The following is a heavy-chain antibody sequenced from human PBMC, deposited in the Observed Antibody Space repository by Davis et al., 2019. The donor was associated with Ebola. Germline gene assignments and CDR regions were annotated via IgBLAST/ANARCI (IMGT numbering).Heavy chain of an antibody. CDR3: AKSGLSFGVVKYHYGMDV. V-gene: IGHV3-23*01. CDR1: GFSFSNYA. D-gene: IGHD3-3*01. Sequence: GESLKISCAPSGFSFSNYAMSWARQAPGKGLEWVSAVNSAGTYPYYADSVKGRFTISRDTSTVYLQMNYLRAEDTAVYYCAKSGLSFGVVKYHYGMDVWGKGTTVTVSS. CDR2: VNSAGTYP. J-gene: IGHJ6*04.